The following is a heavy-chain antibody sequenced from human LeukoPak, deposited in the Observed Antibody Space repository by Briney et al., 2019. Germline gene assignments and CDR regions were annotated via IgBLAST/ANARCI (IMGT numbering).Heavy chain of an antibody. CDR3: ATEVYYYDSSGYGGLDI. J-gene: IGHJ3*02. CDR1: GGSISSSSYY. Sequence: SETLSLTCTVSGGSISSSSYYWSWIRQPAGKGLEWIGRIYTSGSTNYNPSLKSRVTISVDTSKNQFSLKLSSVTAADTAVYYCATEVYYYDSSGYGGLDIWGQGTMVTVSS. V-gene: IGHV4-61*02. CDR2: IYTSGST. D-gene: IGHD3-22*01.